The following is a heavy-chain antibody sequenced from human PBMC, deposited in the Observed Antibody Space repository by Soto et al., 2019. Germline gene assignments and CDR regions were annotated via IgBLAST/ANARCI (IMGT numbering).Heavy chain of an antibody. CDR2: ISAYNGNT. CDR3: ARSIVVVTALDY. J-gene: IGHJ4*02. D-gene: IGHD2-21*02. Sequence: ASVKVSCKASGYTFTIYGISWVRQAPGQGLEWMGWISAYNGNTNYAQKLQGRVTMTTDTSASTAYMELSSLRSEDTAVYYCARSIVVVTALDYWGQGTLVTVSS. V-gene: IGHV1-18*01. CDR1: GYTFTIYG.